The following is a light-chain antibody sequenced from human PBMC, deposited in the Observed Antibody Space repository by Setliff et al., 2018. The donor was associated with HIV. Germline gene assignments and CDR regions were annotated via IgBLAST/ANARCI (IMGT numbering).Light chain of an antibody. Sequence: VVTQEPAFSVSPGGTVTLTCGLTSGSVSTSNYPSWYQQTPGQAPRTLIYGTNIRSSGVPDRFSGSIVGDKAALTIAGAQADDESDYFCLLYLSSGIYVFGTGTKVTV. CDR2: GTN. CDR3: LLYLSSGIYV. J-gene: IGLJ1*01. V-gene: IGLV8-61*01. CDR1: SGSVSTSNY.